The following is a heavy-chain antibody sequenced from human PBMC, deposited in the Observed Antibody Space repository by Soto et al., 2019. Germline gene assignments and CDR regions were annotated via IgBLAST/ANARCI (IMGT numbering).Heavy chain of an antibody. V-gene: IGHV1-2*02. Sequence: QVQLVQSGAEVKKSGASVKVSCKASGYTFTDYYMHWVRQAPGQGLEWMGWINPRNGATNYGQNFQGRVTITRDTSISTAYMELSRLRSDDTAVYYCARLPPPSLYYYGMDVWGQGTTVTVSS. CDR1: GYTFTDYY. J-gene: IGHJ6*02. CDR2: INPRNGAT. CDR3: ARLPPPSLYYYGMDV.